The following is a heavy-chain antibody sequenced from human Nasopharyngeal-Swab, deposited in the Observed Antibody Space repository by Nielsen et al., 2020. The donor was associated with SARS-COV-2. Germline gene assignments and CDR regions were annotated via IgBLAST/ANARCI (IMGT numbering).Heavy chain of an antibody. V-gene: IGHV3-33*01. CDR1: GFTFSSYG. D-gene: IGHD3-16*01. CDR2: MWYDGSNK. J-gene: IGHJ4*02. CDR3: ARDGVDYGDY. Sequence: GESLKISCAASGFTFSSYGRHWVRQAPGKGLEWVAVMWYDGSNKYYAGSVKGRFTISRDNSKNTLYLQMNSLRAEDTAVYYCARDGVDYGDYWGQGTLVTVSS.